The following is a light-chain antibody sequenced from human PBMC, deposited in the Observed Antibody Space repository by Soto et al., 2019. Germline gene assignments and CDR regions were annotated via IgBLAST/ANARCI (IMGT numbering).Light chain of an antibody. J-gene: IGKJ2*01. CDR2: DAS. Sequence: EIVLTQSPATLSLSPGERAILSCRASQSVSSYLAWYQQKPGQAPRLLIYDASNRATDIPARFSGSGSGTDFTLTISSLEPEYFAVYYCQQRRNWPPKYTFGQGTKLEIK. CDR3: QQRRNWPPKYT. CDR1: QSVSSY. V-gene: IGKV3-11*01.